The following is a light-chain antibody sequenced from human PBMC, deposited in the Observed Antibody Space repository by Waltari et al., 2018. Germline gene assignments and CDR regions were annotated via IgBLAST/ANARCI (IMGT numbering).Light chain of an antibody. CDR1: ILRTYY. V-gene: IGLV3-19*01. CDR3: SSRELSGHVV. CDR2: GKN. J-gene: IGLJ2*01. Sequence: SSDLTQDPAVSVALGQTVRITCQGDILRTYYENWCLQKPGQPPELVIYGKNNRPSGIPDRFSASSSGNTASLIITGAQAEDEADYYCSSRELSGHVVFGGGTRLTVL.